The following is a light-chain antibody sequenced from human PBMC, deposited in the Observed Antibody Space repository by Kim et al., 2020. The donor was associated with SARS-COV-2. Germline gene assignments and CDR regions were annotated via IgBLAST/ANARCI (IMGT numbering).Light chain of an antibody. CDR1: KNINNY. J-gene: IGKJ4*01. CDR3: QQRSNWPHLT. V-gene: IGKV3-11*01. Sequence: PGESATLSCRASKNINNYVTWYQQKPGRAPRVLIYDASNRAPGIPARFSGSGSGTDFTLTISALQPEDFAVYYCQQRSNWPHLTFGGGTKVDIK. CDR2: DAS.